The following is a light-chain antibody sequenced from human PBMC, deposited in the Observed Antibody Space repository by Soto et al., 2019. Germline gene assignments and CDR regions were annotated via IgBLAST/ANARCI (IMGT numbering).Light chain of an antibody. CDR2: DAS. CDR3: QHRNNWLGFT. J-gene: IGKJ3*01. CDR1: QSLSSY. V-gene: IGKV3-11*01. Sequence: EIVLTQSPATLSLSPGERATLSCRASQSLSSYLAWYQQKPGQAPRLLIYDASNSATGIPARFSGSGSGTDFTLTIISLEHEDVSVYYCQHRNNWLGFTFVTGTKVDIK.